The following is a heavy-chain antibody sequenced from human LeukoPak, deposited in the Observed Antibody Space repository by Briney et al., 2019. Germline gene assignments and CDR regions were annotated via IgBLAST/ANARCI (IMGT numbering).Heavy chain of an antibody. CDR2: VNNDGSTT. J-gene: IGHJ4*02. V-gene: IGHV3-74*01. CDR3: LAAAGTIG. Sequence: PGGSLRLSCAASGFTFSSYWMRWVRQAPGKGLVWVSRVNNDGSTTNYADSVKGRFTISRDNTKNTLYLQLNSLRAEETSVYFCLAAAGTIGWGQGTLVTVSS. D-gene: IGHD6-13*01. CDR1: GFTFSSYW.